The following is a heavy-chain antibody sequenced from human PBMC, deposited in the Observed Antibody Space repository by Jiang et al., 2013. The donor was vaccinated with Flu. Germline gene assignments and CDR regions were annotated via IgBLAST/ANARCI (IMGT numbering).Heavy chain of an antibody. D-gene: IGHD5-24*01. CDR3: ARSRGGEMATMAGLGWFDP. V-gene: IGHV1-2*04. CDR1: GYTFTGYY. J-gene: IGHJ5*02. Sequence: SGAEVKKPGASVKVSCKASGYTFTGYYMHWVRQAPGQGLEWMGWINPNSGGTNYAQKFQGWVTMTRDTSISTAYMELSRLRSDDTAVYYCARSRGGEMATMAGLGWFDPWGQGTLVTVSS. CDR2: INPNSGGT.